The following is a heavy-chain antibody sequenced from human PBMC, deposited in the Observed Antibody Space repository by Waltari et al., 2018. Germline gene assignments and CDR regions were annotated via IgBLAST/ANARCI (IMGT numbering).Heavy chain of an antibody. CDR2: IYYSVST. CDR3: ARRPRGSQPFDY. V-gene: IGHV4-59*08. Sequence: QVQLQESGPGLVKPSETLSLTCTVSGGSISSYYWSWIRQPPGKGLEWIGDIYYSVSTNYNPSLKSRVTISVDTSKNQFSLKLSSVTAADTAVYYCARRPRGSQPFDYWGQGTLVTVSS. J-gene: IGHJ4*02. D-gene: IGHD1-26*01. CDR1: GGSISSYY.